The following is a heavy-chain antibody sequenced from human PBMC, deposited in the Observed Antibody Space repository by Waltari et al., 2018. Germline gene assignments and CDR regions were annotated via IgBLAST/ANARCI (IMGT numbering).Heavy chain of an antibody. CDR1: GGSISSHY. CDR2: IYYSGSP. J-gene: IGHJ2*01. D-gene: IGHD3-3*01. Sequence: QVQLQESGPGLVKPSETLSLTCTVSGGSISSHYWSWIRQPPGKGLEWIGYIYYSGSPNYNPTLKRRGTISVDTSKNQFSLKLSSVTAADTAVYYCARVVGLDFWSGYPSSYWYFDLWGRGTLVTVSS. CDR3: ARVVGLDFWSGYPSSYWYFDL. V-gene: IGHV4-59*11.